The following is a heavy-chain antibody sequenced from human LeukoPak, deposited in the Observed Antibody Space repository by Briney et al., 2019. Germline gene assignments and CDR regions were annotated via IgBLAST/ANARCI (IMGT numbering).Heavy chain of an antibody. CDR3: ARLHCSSTSCYDNWFDP. CDR2: IYHSGST. CDR1: GGSISSGGYY. V-gene: IGHV4-30-2*01. D-gene: IGHD2-2*01. J-gene: IGHJ5*02. Sequence: SETLSLTCTVSGGSISSGGYYWSWIRQPPGKGLEWIGYIYHSGSTYYNPSLKSRVTISVDRSKNQFSLKLSSVTAADTAVYYCARLHCSSTSCYDNWFDPWGQGTLVTVSS.